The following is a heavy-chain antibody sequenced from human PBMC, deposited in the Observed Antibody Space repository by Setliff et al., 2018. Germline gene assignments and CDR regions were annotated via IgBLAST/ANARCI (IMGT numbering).Heavy chain of an antibody. CDR2: IGHTGSI. CDR1: GSSISSGYI. D-gene: IGHD3-22*01. CDR3: ARGFYDSSGYPIDY. Sequence: PSETLSLTRTVSGSSISSGYIWGWVRQPPGKGLEWVGNIGHTGSINYNPSLKRRLTISRDTSKNQVSLKLNSVTATDTAVYYCARGFYDSSGYPIDYWGQGTRVTVAS. J-gene: IGHJ4*02. V-gene: IGHV4-38-2*02.